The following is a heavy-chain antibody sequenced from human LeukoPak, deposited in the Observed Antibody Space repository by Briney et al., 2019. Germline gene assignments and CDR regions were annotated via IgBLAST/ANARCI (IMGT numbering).Heavy chain of an antibody. V-gene: IGHV1-18*01. CDR1: GYTFTSYG. D-gene: IGHD1-26*01. CDR2: ISAYNGNT. J-gene: IGHJ3*02. Sequence: GASVKVSCKASGYTFTSYGISWVRQAPGQGLEWMGWISAYNGNTNYAQKLQGRVTMTTDTSTSTAYMELRSLRSDDTALYYCARDRNTVGRLGAFDIWGQGTMVTVSS. CDR3: ARDRNTVGRLGAFDI.